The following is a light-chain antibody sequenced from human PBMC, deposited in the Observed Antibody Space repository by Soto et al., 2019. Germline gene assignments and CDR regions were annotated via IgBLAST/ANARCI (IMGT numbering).Light chain of an antibody. CDR3: HQYNSWPPFT. Sequence: EIVMTQSPATLSVSPGERATLSCRASQSFSSNLAWYHQKPCQDPRRLIYGASTRASGIPARFSGSWSGTSFTLTISSLQSEDVAVYSWHQYNSWPPFTFGPGTKVYI. J-gene: IGKJ3*01. CDR1: QSFSSN. CDR2: GAS. V-gene: IGKV3D-15*01.